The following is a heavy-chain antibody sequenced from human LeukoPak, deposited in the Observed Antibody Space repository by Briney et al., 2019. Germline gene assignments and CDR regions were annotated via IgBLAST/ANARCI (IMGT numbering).Heavy chain of an antibody. D-gene: IGHD1-20*01. CDR3: ARVNWNPDY. CDR2: IYHTGST. Sequence: SETLSLTCAVSGYSISSGYYWGWIRQPPGKGLEWIGTIYHTGSTYSNPSLKSRVTISVDTAKNLFSLKLNTVTAADTAVYYCARVNWNPDYWGQGTLVTVSS. J-gene: IGHJ4*02. CDR1: GYSISSGYY. V-gene: IGHV4-38-2*01.